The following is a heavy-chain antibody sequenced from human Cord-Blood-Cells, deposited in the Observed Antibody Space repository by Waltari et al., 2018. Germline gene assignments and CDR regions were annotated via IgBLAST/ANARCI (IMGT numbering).Heavy chain of an antibody. J-gene: IGHJ4*02. D-gene: IGHD6-13*01. CDR1: GGSFSGYY. V-gene: IGHV4-34*01. Sequence: QVQLQQWGAGLLKPSETLSLTCAVYGGSFSGYYWSWIRQPPGKGLEWIGEINHSGSTNYNPSLQSRVTISGDTSKNQFSLKLSSVTAADTAVYYCARLPGIAAAGYDYWGQGTLVTVSS. CDR2: INHSGST. CDR3: ARLPGIAAAGYDY.